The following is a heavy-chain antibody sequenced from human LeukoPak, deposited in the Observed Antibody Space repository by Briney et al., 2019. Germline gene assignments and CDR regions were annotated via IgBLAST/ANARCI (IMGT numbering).Heavy chain of an antibody. CDR3: ARARNIAEAGSFDY. CDR1: GGTLSSYA. J-gene: IGHJ4*02. V-gene: IGHV1-69*04. CDR2: IIPILGIA. D-gene: IGHD6-13*01. Sequence: ASVKVSCKTSGGTLSSYAISWVRQAPGQGLEWMGRIIPILGIANYAQKFQGRVTITADKSTSTAYMELSSLRSEDTAVYYCARARNIAEAGSFDYWGQGTLVTVSS.